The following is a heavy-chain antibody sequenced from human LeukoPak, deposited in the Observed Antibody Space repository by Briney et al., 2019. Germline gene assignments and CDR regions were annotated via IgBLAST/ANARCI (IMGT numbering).Heavy chain of an antibody. V-gene: IGHV3-74*01. Sequence: PGGSLRLSCAASGFTFSQYWMYWVRQAPGKGLVWFSYISTDGSIINDADSVKGRFTISRDNAKNTLYLQMNSLRVEDTAVYYCVGGDYWGQGTLVTVSS. CDR1: GFTFSQYW. J-gene: IGHJ4*02. CDR3: VGGDY. CDR2: ISTDGSII.